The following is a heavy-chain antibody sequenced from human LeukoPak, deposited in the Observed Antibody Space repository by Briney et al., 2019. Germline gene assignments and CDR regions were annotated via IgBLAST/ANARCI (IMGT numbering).Heavy chain of an antibody. CDR3: AKGWLSDGWINYYYYYMDV. J-gene: IGHJ6*03. CDR2: ISGSGSGGST. D-gene: IGHD5-12*01. CDR1: GFTFSSSA. Sequence: GGSLRLSCAASGFTFSSSAMSWVRQAPVKGLEWVSSISGSGSGGSTYYADSVKGRFTISRDNSKNTLYLQMNSLIAEDTAVYYCAKGWLSDGWINYYYYYMDVWGKGTTVTVSS. V-gene: IGHV3-23*01.